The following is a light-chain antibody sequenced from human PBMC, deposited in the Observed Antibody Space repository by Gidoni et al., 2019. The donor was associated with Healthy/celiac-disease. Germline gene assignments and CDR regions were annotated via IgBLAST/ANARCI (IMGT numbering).Light chain of an antibody. J-gene: IGKJ4*01. CDR3: MQALQTPPLT. CDR1: QSLLHRNGYNY. CDR2: LGS. Sequence: DIEMTKSPLSQPDTPGEPDFISCRSSQSLLHRNGYNYLEWYLQKPGQSPQLLIYLGSYRSSGVPDRFSGSGSGTDFTLKIIRVEAEDVVVYYCMQALQTPPLTFXGXTKVEIK. V-gene: IGKV2-28*01.